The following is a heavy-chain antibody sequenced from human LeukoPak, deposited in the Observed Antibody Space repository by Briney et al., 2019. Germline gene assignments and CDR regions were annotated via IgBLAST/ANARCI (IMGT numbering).Heavy chain of an antibody. V-gene: IGHV4-30-2*01. D-gene: IGHD3-10*01. CDR3: ARDAPHYYGSGVSCMDV. CDR2: IYHSGST. J-gene: IGHJ6*02. CDR1: GGSISSGGYS. Sequence: SETLSLTCAVSGGSISSGGYSWSWIRQPPGKGLEWIGYIYHSGSTNYNPSLKSRVTISVDKSKSQFSLRLNSVTAADTAVYYCARDAPHYYGSGVSCMDVWGQGTTVTVSS.